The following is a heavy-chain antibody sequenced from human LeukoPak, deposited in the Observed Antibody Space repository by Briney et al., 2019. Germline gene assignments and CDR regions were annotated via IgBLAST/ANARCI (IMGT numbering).Heavy chain of an antibody. V-gene: IGHV3-48*03. CDR3: ARVDYAGNWPDY. CDR1: GFTFSSYE. Sequence: GGSLRLSCVASGFTFSSYEMNWIRQAPGKGLEWASYISSSGSAMYYADSVKGRFTISRDNAKNSLYLQMNSLRAEDTAVYYCARVDYAGNWPDYWGQGTLVTVSS. CDR2: ISSSGSAM. J-gene: IGHJ4*02. D-gene: IGHD4-23*01.